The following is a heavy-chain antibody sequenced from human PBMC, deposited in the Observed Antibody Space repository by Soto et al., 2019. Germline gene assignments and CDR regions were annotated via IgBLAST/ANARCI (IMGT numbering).Heavy chain of an antibody. J-gene: IGHJ3*02. V-gene: IGHV3-23*01. CDR1: GFTFSSYA. Sequence: GGSLRLSCAASGFTFSSYAMSWVRQAPGKGLARVSAISGSGSNTYYADYVKGRFTIDRDNSKITLCLPMNILRAEDSAVFYCAKEAGSGYRICDAFDIWGQGLMVTVSS. CDR2: ISGSGSNT. D-gene: IGHD3-16*02. CDR3: AKEAGSGYRICDAFDI.